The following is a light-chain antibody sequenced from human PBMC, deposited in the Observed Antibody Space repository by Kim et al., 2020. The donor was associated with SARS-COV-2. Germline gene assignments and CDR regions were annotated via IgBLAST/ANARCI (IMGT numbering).Light chain of an antibody. J-gene: IGKJ1*01. CDR3: LQANGYPRV. CDR1: SAIYNN. Sequence: ASVGDRDTIAWRASSAIYNNLGWYQQKPGKAPKCLIYGASILQSGVPSRFSGSGSGTEFTLTISRLEPEDFATYFCLQANGYPRVFGQGTKVDIK. CDR2: GAS. V-gene: IGKV1-17*01.